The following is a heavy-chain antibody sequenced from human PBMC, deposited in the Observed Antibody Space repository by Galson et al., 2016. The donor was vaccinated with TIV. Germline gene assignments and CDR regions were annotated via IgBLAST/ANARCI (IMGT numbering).Heavy chain of an antibody. D-gene: IGHD3-9*01. CDR1: GGIFSGYA. CDR2: IISIFRTA. Sequence: SVKVSCKASGGIFSGYAINWVRQAPGQRLEWMGRIISIFRTANYAQNFQGRVTMTRDTSIMTVYMELISLRSDDTALYYCANAGAVLRYFDWLFDAFDIGGQGTMVAVAS. J-gene: IGHJ3*02. V-gene: IGHV1-69*05. CDR3: ANAGAVLRYFDWLFDAFDI.